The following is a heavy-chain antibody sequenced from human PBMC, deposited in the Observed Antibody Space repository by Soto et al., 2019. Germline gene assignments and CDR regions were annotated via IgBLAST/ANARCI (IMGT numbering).Heavy chain of an antibody. J-gene: IGHJ6*02. V-gene: IGHV5-51*01. CDR2: IYPGDSDT. D-gene: IGHD6-13*01. CDR1: GYSFTSYW. Sequence: GESLKISCKGSGYSFTSYWIGWVRQMPGKGLELMGIIYPGDSDTRYSPSFQGQVTISADKSISTAYLQWSSLKASDTAMYYCARTAASGKYYYGMDVWGQGTTVTVSS. CDR3: ARTAASGKYYYGMDV.